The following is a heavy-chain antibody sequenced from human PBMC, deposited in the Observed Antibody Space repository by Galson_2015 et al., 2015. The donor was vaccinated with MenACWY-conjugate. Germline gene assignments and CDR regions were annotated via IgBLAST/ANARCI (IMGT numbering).Heavy chain of an antibody. CDR1: GFVINHNY. J-gene: IGHJ4*02. CDR3: ARDRVTGYNGYEPACFDD. D-gene: IGHD5-12*01. Sequence: SLRLSCAASGFVINHNYMNWVRQAPGRGLEWVSVIYANGETYYADSVTGRFTTSRDISKNTLFLQMRSLTPEDTAIYYCARDRVTGYNGYEPACFDDWGQGTLVTVSP. V-gene: IGHV3-66*03. CDR2: IYANGET.